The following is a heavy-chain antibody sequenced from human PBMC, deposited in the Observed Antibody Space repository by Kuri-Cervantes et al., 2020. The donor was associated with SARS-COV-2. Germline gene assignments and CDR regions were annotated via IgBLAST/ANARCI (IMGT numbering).Heavy chain of an antibody. V-gene: IGHV3-30*03. CDR1: GFTFSSYG. CDR3: VRERPPLVVVAAMGD. D-gene: IGHD2-15*01. CDR2: ISYDGSNK. Sequence: GESLKISCAASGFTFSSYGMHWVRQAPGKGLEWVAVISYDGSNKYYADSVKGRFTVSRDNSKNTLYLQMNRLTSEDTAIYYCVRERPPLVVVAAMGDWGQGSLVTVSS. J-gene: IGHJ1*01.